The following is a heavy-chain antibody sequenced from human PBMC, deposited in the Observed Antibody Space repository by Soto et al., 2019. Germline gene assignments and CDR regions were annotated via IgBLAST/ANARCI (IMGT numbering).Heavy chain of an antibody. V-gene: IGHV1-69*01. CDR2: ITPILDTP. Sequence: QVPLVQSGAEVKKPGSSVKVSCKASGGIFNNYAFSWVRQAPGQGLEWMGGITPILDTPTYAQRFQDRVAITADASTTTGYMELGRLRSEDTAVYFCAREDVGYCGGSTCFAFDSWGQGTMVIVSS. J-gene: IGHJ4*02. D-gene: IGHD2-21*01. CDR1: GGIFNNYA. CDR3: AREDVGYCGGSTCFAFDS.